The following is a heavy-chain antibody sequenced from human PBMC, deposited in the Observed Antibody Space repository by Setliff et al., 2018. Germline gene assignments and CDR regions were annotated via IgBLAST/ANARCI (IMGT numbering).Heavy chain of an antibody. CDR1: GGSISRGSYD. CDR3: ARGGYSYGLGGFPLDY. J-gene: IGHJ4*02. Sequence: PSETLSLTCTVSGGSISRGSYDWSWIRQPAGKGLEWIGRIYTSGSTNYNPSLKSRVTISVDTSMNQFSLKLSSVTAADTAVYYCARGGYSYGLGGFPLDYWGQGTLVTVSS. CDR2: IYTSGST. D-gene: IGHD5-18*01. V-gene: IGHV4-61*02.